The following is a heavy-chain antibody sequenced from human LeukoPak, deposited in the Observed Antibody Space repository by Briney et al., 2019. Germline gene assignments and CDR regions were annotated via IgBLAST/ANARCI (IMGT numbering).Heavy chain of an antibody. V-gene: IGHV1-18*01. CDR3: ARDPSGQQLIPNWFDP. D-gene: IGHD6-13*01. Sequence: ASVKVSCKASGYTFTSYGIIWVRQAPGQGLEWMGWISAYNGNTNYAQKLQGRVTMTTDTSTSTAYMELGSLRSDDTAVYYCARDPSGQQLIPNWFDPWGQGTLVTVSS. CDR1: GYTFTSYG. CDR2: ISAYNGNT. J-gene: IGHJ5*02.